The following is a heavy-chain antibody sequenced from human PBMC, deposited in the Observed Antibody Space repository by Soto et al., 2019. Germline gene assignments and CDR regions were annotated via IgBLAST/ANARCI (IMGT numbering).Heavy chain of an antibody. CDR2: SSWNSGSI. J-gene: IGHJ4*02. Sequence: EVQLVESGGGLVQPGRSLRLSCAASGFTFDDYAMHWVRQAPGKGLEWVSGSSWNSGSIGYADSVKGRFTISRDNAKNSLDLKMNSLRAEDTALYYCAKEGGYSYVFGYSFDYWGQGTLVTVSS. CDR3: AKEGGYSYVFGYSFDY. CDR1: GFTFDDYA. D-gene: IGHD5-18*01. V-gene: IGHV3-9*01.